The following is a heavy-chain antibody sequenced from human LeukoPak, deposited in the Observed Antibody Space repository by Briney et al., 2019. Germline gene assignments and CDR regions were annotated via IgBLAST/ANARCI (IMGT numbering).Heavy chain of an antibody. D-gene: IGHD5-18*01. J-gene: IGHJ4*02. CDR1: GFTFSSYA. Sequence: GGSLRLSCAASGFTFSSYAMHWVRQAPGKGLEWVAVISYDGSNKYYADSVKGRFTISRDNSKNTLYLQMNSLRAEDTAVYYCARGGGDVDTAMITSPDYWGQGTLVTVSS. CDR2: ISYDGSNK. CDR3: ARGGGDVDTAMITSPDY. V-gene: IGHV3-30*04.